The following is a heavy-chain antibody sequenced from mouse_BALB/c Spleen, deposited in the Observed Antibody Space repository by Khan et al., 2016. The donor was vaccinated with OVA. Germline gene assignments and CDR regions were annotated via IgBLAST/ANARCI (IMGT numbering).Heavy chain of an antibody. CDR3: AKEPAMDY. V-gene: IGHV2-6-7*01. CDR1: GFSLTGYG. Sequence: QVQLKETGPGLVAPSQSLSITCTVSGFSLTGYGVNWVRQPPGKGLEWLGMIWGDGSTDYNSALKSRLSISKDNSKSQVCVKMNSLQTDDTARYXCAKEPAMDYWGQGSSVTVSS. CDR2: IWGDGST. J-gene: IGHJ4*01.